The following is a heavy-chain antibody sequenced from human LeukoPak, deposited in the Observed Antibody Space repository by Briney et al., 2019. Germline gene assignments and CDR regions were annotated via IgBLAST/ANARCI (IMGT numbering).Heavy chain of an antibody. CDR2: LTGDGNT. Sequence: GSLRLSCAAXXXXFTXXAMSWXRXAPGKXLEWVSVLTGDGNTYYADSVKGRFTNSRDDSKNTLFLQMNSLRAEDTAVYFCAKVKWKLIGYFDYWGQGTLVTVSS. V-gene: IGHV3-23*01. CDR1: XXXFTXXA. D-gene: IGHD1-1*01. CDR3: AKVKWKLIGYFDY. J-gene: IGHJ4*02.